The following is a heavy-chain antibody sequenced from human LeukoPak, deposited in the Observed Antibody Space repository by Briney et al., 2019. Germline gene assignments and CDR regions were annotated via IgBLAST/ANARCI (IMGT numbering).Heavy chain of an antibody. D-gene: IGHD6-13*01. Sequence: GGSLRLSCAASGFTFSTYWMTWARQAPGKGLEWVATIRPDGSEEYYVDSVKGRFTISRDNAKNSLYLQMNSLRAEDTAVYYCAKPSRSSSNEYWGQGTLVTVSS. CDR3: AKPSRSSSNEY. V-gene: IGHV3-7*05. CDR1: GFTFSTYW. J-gene: IGHJ4*02. CDR2: IRPDGSEE.